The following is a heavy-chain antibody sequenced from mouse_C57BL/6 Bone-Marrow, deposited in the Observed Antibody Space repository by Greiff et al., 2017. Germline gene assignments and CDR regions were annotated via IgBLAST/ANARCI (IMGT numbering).Heavy chain of an antibody. CDR3: ARDYGSSYEAWVAY. CDR2: IDPSDSYT. Sequence: QVQLQQPGAELVMPGASVKLSCKASGYTFTSYWMHWVKQRPGQGLEWIGEIDPSDSYTNYNQKFKGKSTLTVDKSSSTAYMQLSSLTSEDSAVYYCARDYGSSYEAWVAYWGQGTLVTVSA. D-gene: IGHD1-1*01. V-gene: IGHV1-69*01. CDR1: GYTFTSYW. J-gene: IGHJ3*01.